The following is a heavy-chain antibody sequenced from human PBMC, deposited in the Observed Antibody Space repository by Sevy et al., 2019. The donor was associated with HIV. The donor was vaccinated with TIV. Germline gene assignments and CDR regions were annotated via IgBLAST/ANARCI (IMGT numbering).Heavy chain of an antibody. V-gene: IGHV3-15*01. D-gene: IGHD2-2*01. CDR3: TTDLYQLLTDY. CDR2: IKSKTDGGTT. J-gene: IGHJ4*02. CDR1: GFTFSNAW. Sequence: GGSLRLSCAASGFTFSNAWMSWVRQAPGKGLEWVGRIKSKTDGGTTDYAEPGKGRFTSSRADSKNTLYRQMNSLKTEDTAVYYCTTDLYQLLTDYWGQGTLVTVSS.